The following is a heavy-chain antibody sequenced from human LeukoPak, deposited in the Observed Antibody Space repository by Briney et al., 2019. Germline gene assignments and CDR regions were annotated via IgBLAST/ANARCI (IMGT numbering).Heavy chain of an antibody. J-gene: IGHJ4*02. Sequence: SETLSLNCTVSGGSISSSSYYWGWIRQPPGKGLEWIGSIYYSGSTYYNPSLKSRVTISVDTSKNQFSLKLSSVTAADTAVYYCARRNSIGVPGFYFDYWGQGTLVTVSS. CDR1: GGSISSSSYY. CDR2: IYYSGST. CDR3: ARRNSIGVPGFYFDY. V-gene: IGHV4-39*01. D-gene: IGHD3-3*02.